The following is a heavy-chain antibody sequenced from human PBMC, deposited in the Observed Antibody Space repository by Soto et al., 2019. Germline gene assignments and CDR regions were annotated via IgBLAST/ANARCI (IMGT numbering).Heavy chain of an antibody. CDR2: IYYSGST. Sequence: TLSLTCSVYGGSFSDYYWSWIRQPPGKGLEWIGYIYYSGSTYYNPSLKSRVTISVDTSKNQFSLKLSSVTAADTAVYYCAREGTDLTGPLAYWGQGTLVTVSS. CDR1: GGSFSDYY. J-gene: IGHJ4*02. CDR3: AREGTDLTGPLAY. V-gene: IGHV4-30-4*08. D-gene: IGHD1-20*01.